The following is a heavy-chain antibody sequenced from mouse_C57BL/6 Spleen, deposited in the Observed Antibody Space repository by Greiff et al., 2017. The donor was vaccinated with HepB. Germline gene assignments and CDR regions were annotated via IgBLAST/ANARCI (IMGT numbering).Heavy chain of an antibody. J-gene: IGHJ1*03. CDR1: GYTFTSYR. D-gene: IGHD2-3*01. CDR3: ARRDGYSWYFDV. V-gene: IGHV1-69*01. Sequence: QVQLQQPGAELVMPGASVKLSCKASGYTFTSYRMHSVKQRPGQGLEWIGEIDPSDSYTNYNQKFKGKSTLTVDKSSSTAYMQLSSLTSEDSAVYYCARRDGYSWYFDVWGTGTTVTVSS. CDR2: IDPSDSYT.